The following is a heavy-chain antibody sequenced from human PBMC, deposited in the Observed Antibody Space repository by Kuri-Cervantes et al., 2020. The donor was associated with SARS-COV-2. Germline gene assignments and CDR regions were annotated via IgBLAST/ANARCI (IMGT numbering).Heavy chain of an antibody. CDR3: ARGGGGGYSSSWYSGSYYKDV. J-gene: IGHJ6*03. CDR2: IYYSGST. V-gene: IGHV4-59*11. Sequence: SETLSLTCTVSGGSISSHYWSWIRQPPGKGLEWIGHIYYSGSTNYNPSLKSRVTISVDTSKNQFSLKLSSVTAADTAVYYCARGGGGGYSSSWYSGSYYKDVWGKGTTVTVSS. D-gene: IGHD6-13*01. CDR1: GGSISSHY.